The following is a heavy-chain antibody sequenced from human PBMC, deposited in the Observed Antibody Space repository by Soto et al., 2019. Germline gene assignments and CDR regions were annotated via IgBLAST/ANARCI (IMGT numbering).Heavy chain of an antibody. Sequence: QVQLVQSGAEVKKPGSSVKVSCKASGGTFSSYAISWVRQAPGQGLEWMGGIIPIFGTANYAQKLQGRVTITADESTSTAYMELSRLRSEDTVVYYCARVRDCSGGSCYLPPYYGMDVWGQGTTVTVSS. J-gene: IGHJ6*02. D-gene: IGHD2-15*01. CDR3: ARVRDCSGGSCYLPPYYGMDV. CDR1: GGTFSSYA. V-gene: IGHV1-69*01. CDR2: IIPIFGTA.